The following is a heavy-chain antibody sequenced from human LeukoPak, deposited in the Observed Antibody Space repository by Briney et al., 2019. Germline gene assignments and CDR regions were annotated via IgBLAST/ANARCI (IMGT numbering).Heavy chain of an antibody. Sequence: ASVKVSCKASGYTFPGYYMHWVRQAPGQGLEWMGWINPNSGGTNYAQKFQGRVTMTRDTSISTAYMELSRLRSDDTAVYYCARDGGYSYGYIPFDYWGQGTLVTVSS. V-gene: IGHV1-2*02. CDR1: GYTFPGYY. J-gene: IGHJ4*02. D-gene: IGHD5-18*01. CDR3: ARDGGYSYGYIPFDY. CDR2: INPNSGGT.